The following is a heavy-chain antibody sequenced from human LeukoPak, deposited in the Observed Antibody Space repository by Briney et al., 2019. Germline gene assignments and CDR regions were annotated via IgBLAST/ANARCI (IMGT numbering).Heavy chain of an antibody. CDR3: ARGTFSGSYAP. V-gene: IGHV4-59*01. Sequence: SETLSLTCTVSGGSISSYYWSWIRQPPGKGLEWIGYIYYSGSTNYNPSLKSRVTISVDTSKNQFSLKLSSVTAADTAVYYCARGTFSGSYAPWGQGTLVTVSS. J-gene: IGHJ5*02. D-gene: IGHD3-16*01. CDR1: GGSISSYY. CDR2: IYYSGST.